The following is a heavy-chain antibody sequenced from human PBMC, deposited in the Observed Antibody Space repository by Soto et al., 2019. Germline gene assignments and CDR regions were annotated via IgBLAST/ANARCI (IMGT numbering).Heavy chain of an antibody. CDR2: IYDSGST. D-gene: IGHD3-10*01. Sequence: KPSETLSLTCTVSGGSITSGGYYFVGIRQHPGKGLELLGYIYDSGSTFYNPSLKSRITLSVDTSKNQFSLKLSSVTVADTAVYFCARKQAGYFYGIDYWGQGTLVTVSS. CDR1: GGSITSGGYY. J-gene: IGHJ4*02. V-gene: IGHV4-31*03. CDR3: ARKQAGYFYGIDY.